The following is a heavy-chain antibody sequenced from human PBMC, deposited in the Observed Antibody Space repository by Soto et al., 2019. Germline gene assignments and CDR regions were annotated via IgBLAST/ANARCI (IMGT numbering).Heavy chain of an antibody. CDR1: GFTFSNAW. V-gene: IGHV3-15*01. D-gene: IGHD3-9*01. Sequence: EVQLVESGGDLVKPGGSLRLSCAASGFTFSNAWMSWVRQAPGKGLEWVGRIKSKTDGGTTDYAAPVKGRFTISRDDSKNTLYLQMNSLKTEDTAVYYCTTGHDILTGPRSGMDVWDQGTTVTVSS. J-gene: IGHJ6*02. CDR3: TTGHDILTGPRSGMDV. CDR2: IKSKTDGGTT.